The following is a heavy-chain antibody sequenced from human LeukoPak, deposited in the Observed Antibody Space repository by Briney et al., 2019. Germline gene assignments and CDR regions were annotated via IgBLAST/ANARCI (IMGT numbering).Heavy chain of an antibody. CDR1: GYSFTSYW. CDR2: IYPGDSDT. V-gene: IGHV5-51*01. Sequence: GESLKISCKGSGYSFTSYWIGWVRQMPGKGLEWMGIIYPGDSDTRYSPSFQGQVTISADKSISTAYLQRSSLKASDTAMYYCARQDLGWYSHFDYWGQGTLVTVSS. D-gene: IGHD6-19*01. J-gene: IGHJ4*02. CDR3: ARQDLGWYSHFDY.